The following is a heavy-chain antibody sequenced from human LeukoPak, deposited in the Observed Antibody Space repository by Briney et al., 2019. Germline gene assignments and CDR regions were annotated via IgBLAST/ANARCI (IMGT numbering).Heavy chain of an antibody. CDR2: ISSSGSTI. CDR1: GFTFSDYY. CDR3: ARDNEIRYYGSGSYPGGIEY. V-gene: IGHV3-11*01. D-gene: IGHD3-10*01. J-gene: IGHJ4*02. Sequence: GESLKISCAASGFTFSDYYMSWIRQAPGKGLEWVSYISSSGSTIYYADSVKGRFTISRDNAKNSLYLQMNSLRAEDTAVYYCARDNEIRYYGSGSYPGGIEYWGQGTLVTVSS.